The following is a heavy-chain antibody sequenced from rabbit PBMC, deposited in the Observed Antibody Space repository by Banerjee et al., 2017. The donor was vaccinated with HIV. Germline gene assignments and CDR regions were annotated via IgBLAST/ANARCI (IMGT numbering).Heavy chain of an antibody. CDR1: GFSFSSNA. CDR2: INTSSGNT. Sequence: QEQLEESGGDLVKPEGSLTLTCTASGFSFSSNAMCWVRQAPGKGLGWIGCINTSSGNTVYASWAKGRFTISKTSSTTVTLQMTSLTAADTATYFCARDLAGVIGWNFNLWGPGTLVTVS. D-gene: IGHD4-1*01. J-gene: IGHJ4*01. V-gene: IGHV1S45*01. CDR3: ARDLAGVIGWNFNL.